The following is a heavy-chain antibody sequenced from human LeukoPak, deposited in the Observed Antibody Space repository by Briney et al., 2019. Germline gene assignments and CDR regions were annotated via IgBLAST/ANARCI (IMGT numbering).Heavy chain of an antibody. D-gene: IGHD6-13*01. CDR1: GFTFSSYG. CDR2: IRYDGSNK. CDR3: AKGGGSSWYHPTYYYYMDV. J-gene: IGHJ6*03. V-gene: IGHV3-30*02. Sequence: GGSLRLSCAASGFTFSSYGMHWVRQAPGKGLEWVAFIRYDGSNKYYADSVKGRFTISRDNSKNTLYLQMNSLRAEDTAVYYCAKGGGSSWYHPTYYYYMDVWGKGTTVTISS.